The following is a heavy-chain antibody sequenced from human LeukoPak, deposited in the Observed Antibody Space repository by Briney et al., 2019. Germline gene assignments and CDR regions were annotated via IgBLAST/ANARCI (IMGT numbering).Heavy chain of an antibody. J-gene: IGHJ6*02. D-gene: IGHD3-10*02. CDR2: ISGSGGST. CDR1: GFTFSSYG. CDR3: ARDLHYYVAMDV. V-gene: IGHV3-23*01. Sequence: PGGSLRLSCAASGFTFSSYGMSWVRQAPGKGLEWVSAISGSGGSTYYADSVKGRFTISRDNSKSMLFLQLNSLRAEDTALYYCARDLHYYVAMDVWGQGTTVTVSS.